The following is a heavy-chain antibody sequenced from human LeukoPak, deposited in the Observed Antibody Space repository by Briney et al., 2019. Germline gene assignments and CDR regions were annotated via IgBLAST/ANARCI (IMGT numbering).Heavy chain of an antibody. CDR1: GGSFSGYY. CDR2: INHSGST. Sequence: SETLSLTCAVYGGSFSGYYWSWIRQPPGKGLEWIGEINHSGSTNYNPSLKSRVTISVDTSKNQFSLKLSSVTAADTAVYYCARGEAVAGLYYFDYWGQGTLVTVSS. J-gene: IGHJ4*02. CDR3: ARGEAVAGLYYFDY. V-gene: IGHV4-34*01. D-gene: IGHD6-19*01.